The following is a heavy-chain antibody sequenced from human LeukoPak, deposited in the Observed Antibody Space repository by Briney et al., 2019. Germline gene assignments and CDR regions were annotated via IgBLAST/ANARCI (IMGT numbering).Heavy chain of an antibody. D-gene: IGHD3-10*01. CDR1: GFTFSSYA. CDR3: AGQGVPDY. V-gene: IGHV3-30-3*01. J-gene: IGHJ4*02. CDR2: ISYDGSNK. Sequence: GGSLRLSCAASGFTFSSYAMHWVRQAPGKGLEWVAVISYDGSNKYYADSVKGRFTISRDNSKNTLYLQMNSLRAEDTAVYFCAGQGVPDYWGQGTLVTVSS.